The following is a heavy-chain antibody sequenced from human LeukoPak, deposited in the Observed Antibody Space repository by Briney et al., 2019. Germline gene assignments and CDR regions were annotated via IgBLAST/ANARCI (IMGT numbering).Heavy chain of an antibody. CDR1: GYTLTAYY. V-gene: IGHV1-2*06. J-gene: IGHJ5*02. Sequence: ASVKVSCKSSGYTLTAYYIYCVRQAPGQGLEWMGRINPNSGGTDYAQNFQGRVTMTRDTSISTAYMELSRLSSDDTAVYYCARGYCSGGTCYLVENWLDPWGQGTLVTVSS. CDR2: INPNSGGT. D-gene: IGHD2-15*01. CDR3: ARGYCSGGTCYLVENWLDP.